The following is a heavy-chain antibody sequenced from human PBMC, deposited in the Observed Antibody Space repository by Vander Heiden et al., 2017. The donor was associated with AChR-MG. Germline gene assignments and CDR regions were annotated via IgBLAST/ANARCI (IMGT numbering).Heavy chain of an antibody. Sequence: EVQLVESGGGLVQPGGSLRLPCAASGFTFSSYSMNWVRQAPGKGLEWVSYISSSSSTIYYADSVKGRFTISRDNAKNSLYLQMNSLRDEDTAVYYCAREFWSGLYYYYGMDVWGQGTTVTVSS. J-gene: IGHJ6*02. CDR2: ISSSSSTI. CDR1: GFTFSSYS. CDR3: AREFWSGLYYYYGMDV. V-gene: IGHV3-48*02. D-gene: IGHD3-3*01.